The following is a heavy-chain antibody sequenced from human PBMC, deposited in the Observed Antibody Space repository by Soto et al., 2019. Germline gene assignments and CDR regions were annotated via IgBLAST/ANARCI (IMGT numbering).Heavy chain of an antibody. Sequence: EVQLLESGGGLVQPGGSLRLSCAASGFTFTSYAMTWVRQAPGRGLEWVSTVSADATTTYYADSVKGRFTISRDNFKNTVSLEMKRLTVEDTALYYCAKDRGRLVRGVILVFWGQGALVTVSS. J-gene: IGHJ4*02. CDR2: VSADATTT. CDR3: AKDRGRLVRGVILVF. CDR1: GFTFTSYA. V-gene: IGHV3-23*01. D-gene: IGHD3-10*01.